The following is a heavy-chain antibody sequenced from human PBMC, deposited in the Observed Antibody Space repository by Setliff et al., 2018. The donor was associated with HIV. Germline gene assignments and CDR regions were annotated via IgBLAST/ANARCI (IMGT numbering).Heavy chain of an antibody. Sequence: ETLSLTCTVSGASISSSSYFWGWIRQPPGKGLEWVSHIYPDSNNIDYTDSVKGRFTISRDNAKNSLYLQMNSLRAEDAAVYHCARAIRAGNYRPYAYYFYMDVWGKGTTVTVSS. V-gene: IGHV3-48*01. J-gene: IGHJ6*03. D-gene: IGHD4-4*01. CDR2: IYPDSNNI. CDR1: GASISSSSYF. CDR3: ARAIRAGNYRPYAYYFYMDV.